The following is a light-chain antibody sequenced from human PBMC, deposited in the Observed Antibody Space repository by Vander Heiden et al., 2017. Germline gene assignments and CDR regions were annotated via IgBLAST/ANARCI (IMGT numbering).Light chain of an antibody. J-gene: IGLJ3*02. Sequence: NFQLTQPHSVSEPPGKTVTISCTASSGSIASNYVQWYQQRPGSAPTTVIYEDKYRPSGVPDRFSGSIDSSSNSASLTISGLKTEDEGDYFCQTYDSNNWVFGGGTKLTVL. CDR1: SGSIASNY. V-gene: IGLV6-57*02. CDR3: QTYDSNNWV. CDR2: EDK.